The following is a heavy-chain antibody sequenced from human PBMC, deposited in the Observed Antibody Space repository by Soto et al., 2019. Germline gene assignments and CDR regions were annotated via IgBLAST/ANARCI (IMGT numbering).Heavy chain of an antibody. Sequence: VSVKVSCKVSGYTLTELSMHWVRQAPGKGLEWMGGFDPEDGETIYAQKFQGRVTMTEDTSTDTAYMELSSLRSEDTAVYYCAATLLRFLEWLLYDYWGQGTLVTVSS. CDR2: FDPEDGET. V-gene: IGHV1-24*01. CDR1: GYTLTELS. J-gene: IGHJ4*02. CDR3: AATLLRFLEWLLYDY. D-gene: IGHD3-3*01.